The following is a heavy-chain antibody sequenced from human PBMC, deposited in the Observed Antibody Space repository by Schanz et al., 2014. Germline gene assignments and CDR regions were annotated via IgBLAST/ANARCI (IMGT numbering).Heavy chain of an antibody. V-gene: IGHV4-34*01. CDR3: ARARGSNRGPRKYYFDY. Sequence: QVQLQQWGAGLLKPSETLSLTCAVYGGSFSGYYWSWIRQPPGKGLEWIGEINHSGSTNYNPSLKRRVTISVDTSKNPFSLKVRSVTAADTAVYYCARARGSNRGPRKYYFDYWGQGTLVTVSS. CDR2: INHSGST. CDR1: GGSFSGYY. J-gene: IGHJ4*02.